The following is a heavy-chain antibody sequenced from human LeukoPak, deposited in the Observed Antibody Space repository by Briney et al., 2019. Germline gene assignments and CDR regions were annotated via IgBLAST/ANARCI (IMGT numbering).Heavy chain of an antibody. J-gene: IGHJ6*02. D-gene: IGHD3-22*01. CDR2: ISYDGSNK. Sequence: PGRSLRLSFAAAGLTLSSYAMHWGRQGPGKGLAWVAVISYDGSNKYYADSVKGRFTVSRDNSKNTPYLQMNSLRAEDTAVYYCAGLVVPYYYYYYGMDVWGQGTTVTVSS. CDR3: AGLVVPYYYYYYGMDV. CDR1: GLTLSSYA. V-gene: IGHV3-30-3*02.